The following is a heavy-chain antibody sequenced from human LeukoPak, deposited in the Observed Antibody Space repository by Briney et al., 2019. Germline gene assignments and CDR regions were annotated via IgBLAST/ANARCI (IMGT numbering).Heavy chain of an antibody. CDR3: ARRSDDYGNYYDY. Sequence: SETLSLTCTVSGGSVSSSNYHWGWIRQSPQEGLEWIGNFHYSGSTNYHPSLKSRITISVDTSKNQFSLTLTSVTAADTALYYCARRSDDYGNYYDYWGQGTLVTVSS. J-gene: IGHJ4*02. CDR1: GGSVSSSNYH. CDR2: FHYSGST. D-gene: IGHD4-17*01. V-gene: IGHV4-39*01.